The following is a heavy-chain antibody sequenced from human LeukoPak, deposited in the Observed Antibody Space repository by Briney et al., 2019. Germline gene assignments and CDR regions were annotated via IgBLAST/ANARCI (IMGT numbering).Heavy chain of an antibody. V-gene: IGHV4-39*01. CDR3: HGDYPSNY. J-gene: IGHJ4*02. Sequence: AETLTLTCTVSGFSISSSSYHWVRIRQPPGKGLEWIGSIYYSGSTYYNPSLKSRVTISVDTSKNQFSLKLSSVAAADTAVYYCHGDYPSNYWGQGTLVTVSS. D-gene: IGHD4-17*01. CDR1: GFSISSSSYH. CDR2: IYYSGST.